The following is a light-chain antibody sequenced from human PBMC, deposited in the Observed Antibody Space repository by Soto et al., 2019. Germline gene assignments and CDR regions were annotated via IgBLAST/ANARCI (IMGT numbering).Light chain of an antibody. J-gene: IGKJ1*01. CDR3: HQYYRTPWT. CDR1: QSVLYSSNNKNY. CDR2: WAS. Sequence: DIVMTQSPDSLAVSLGERATINCKSSQSVLYSSNNKNYLAWYQQKPGQPPKLVIYWASTRESGVPDRFSGSESGTDFTLTISSLQAEDVAVYYCHQYYRTPWTFGQGTKVEIK. V-gene: IGKV4-1*01.